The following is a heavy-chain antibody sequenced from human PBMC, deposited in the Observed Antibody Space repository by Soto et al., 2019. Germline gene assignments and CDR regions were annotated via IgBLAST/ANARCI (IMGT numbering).Heavy chain of an antibody. Sequence: SETLSLTCAVSGDSINNSHWWSWVRQTPGKGLEWIGETYHSGTTNYNPSLKTRVTISIDKSKNQFPLKMNSVTAADTAVYYCAREVNSSPARGPNWFDPWGQGTLVTVSS. J-gene: IGHJ5*02. CDR3: AREVNSSPARGPNWFDP. D-gene: IGHD6-13*01. CDR2: TYHSGTT. CDR1: GDSINNSHW. V-gene: IGHV4-4*02.